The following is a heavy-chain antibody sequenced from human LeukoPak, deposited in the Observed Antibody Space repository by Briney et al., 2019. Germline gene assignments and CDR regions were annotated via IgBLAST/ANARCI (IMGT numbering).Heavy chain of an antibody. V-gene: IGHV1-69*01. CDR3: ASFYGSGSYWDYYYMDV. J-gene: IGHJ6*03. CDR2: IIPIFGTA. D-gene: IGHD3-10*01. Sequence: VASVKVSCKASGGTFSSYAISWVRQAPGQGLEWMGGIIPIFGTANYAQKFQGRVTITADESTSTAYMELSSLRSEDTAVYYCASFYGSGSYWDYYYMDVWGKGTTVTISS. CDR1: GGTFSSYA.